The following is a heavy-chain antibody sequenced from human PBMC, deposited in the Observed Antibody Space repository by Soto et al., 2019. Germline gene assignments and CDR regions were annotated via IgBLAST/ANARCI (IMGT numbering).Heavy chain of an antibody. V-gene: IGHV1-58*02. D-gene: IGHD4-17*01. CDR2: IVVGSGNT. CDR3: AAVSLRTVTTTFTTFDP. Sequence: SVKVSCKASGFTFTSSAMQWVRQARGQRIEWIGWIVVGSGNTNYAQKFQERVTITRDMSTSTAYMELSSLRSEGTAVYYCAAVSLRTVTTTFTTFDPWGQGTLVTVSS. J-gene: IGHJ5*02. CDR1: GFTFTSSA.